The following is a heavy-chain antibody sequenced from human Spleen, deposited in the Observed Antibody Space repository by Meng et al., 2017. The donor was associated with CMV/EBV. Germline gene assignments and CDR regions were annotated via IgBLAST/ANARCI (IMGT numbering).Heavy chain of an antibody. Sequence: GESLKISCAASGFTFSSYAMHWVRQAPGKGLEWVAVISYDGSNKYYADSVKGRFTISRDNSKNTLYLQMNSLRAEDTAVYYCARDAPNRAFDIWGQGTMVTVSS. V-gene: IGHV3-30*04. CDR1: GFTFSSYA. J-gene: IGHJ3*02. CDR2: ISYDGSNK. CDR3: ARDAPNRAFDI. D-gene: IGHD1-14*01.